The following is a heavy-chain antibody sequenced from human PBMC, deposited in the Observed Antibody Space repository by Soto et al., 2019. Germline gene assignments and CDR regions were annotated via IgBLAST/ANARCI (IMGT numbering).Heavy chain of an antibody. CDR1: GVTLTNSA. D-gene: IGHD6-19*01. Sequence: GGSLRLSCAASGVTLTNSALSWFRQAPGKGLEWVSTISGRTTNTWYADSVKGRFIVSRDNSVNTLYLQMNSLRAEDTAMYYCATVDSGWHSTSGYWGQGTPVTVSS. J-gene: IGHJ4*02. V-gene: IGHV3-23*01. CDR3: ATVDSGWHSTSGY. CDR2: ISGRTTNT.